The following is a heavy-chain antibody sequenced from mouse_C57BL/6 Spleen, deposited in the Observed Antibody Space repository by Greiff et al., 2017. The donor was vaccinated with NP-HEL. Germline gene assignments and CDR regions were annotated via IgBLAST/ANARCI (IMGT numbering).Heavy chain of an antibody. CDR3: AGDDGEAWFAY. J-gene: IGHJ3*01. V-gene: IGHV1-69*01. CDR2: IDPSDSYT. Sequence: VQLQQPGAELVMPGASVKLSCKASGYTFTSYWMHWVKQRPGQGLEWIGEIDPSDSYTNYNQKFKGKSTLTVDKSSSTADMQLSSLTSEASAFYYCAGDDGEAWFAYWSQGTLVTVSA. CDR1: GYTFTSYW. D-gene: IGHD1-1*01.